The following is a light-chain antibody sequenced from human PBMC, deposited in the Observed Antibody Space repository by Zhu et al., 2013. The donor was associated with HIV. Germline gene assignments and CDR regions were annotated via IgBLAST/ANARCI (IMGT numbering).Light chain of an antibody. Sequence: DLQLTQSPSFLSASIGDRVTITCRASQGITKSLAWYQQKPGQAPKVLIYDASTLQSGVPSRFAGRGSGTEFTLTITGLQPDDFATYYCQQYNDYSTWTFGQGTKVDIK. CDR3: QQYNDYSTWT. CDR1: QGITKS. J-gene: IGKJ1*01. CDR2: DAS. V-gene: IGKV1-9*01.